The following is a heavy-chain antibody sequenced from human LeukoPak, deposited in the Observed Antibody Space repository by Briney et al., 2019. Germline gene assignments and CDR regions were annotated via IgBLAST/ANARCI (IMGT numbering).Heavy chain of an antibody. CDR2: IIPIFGTA. D-gene: IGHD6-6*01. CDR1: GGTFSSYA. V-gene: IGHV1-69*05. CDR3: AGGSSSPFDY. Sequence: GASVKVSCKASGGTFSSYAISWVRQAPGQGLEWMGRIIPIFGTANYAQRFQGRVTITTDESTSTAYMELSSLRSEDTAVYYCAGGSSSPFDYWGQGTLVTVSS. J-gene: IGHJ4*02.